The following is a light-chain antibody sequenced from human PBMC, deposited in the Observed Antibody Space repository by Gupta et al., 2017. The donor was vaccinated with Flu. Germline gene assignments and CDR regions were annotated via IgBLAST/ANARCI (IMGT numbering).Light chain of an antibody. CDR2: GAT. J-gene: IGKJ1*01. Sequence: GTLSLSQGGRATLSCRASQSVSNNFLAWYQQKVGQAPRLLLYGATSRAAGVPGRFSGSGSGTDFTLTISRLEPEDSAVYYCHQYSSSPRTFGQGTKV. CDR3: HQYSSSPRT. V-gene: IGKV3-20*01. CDR1: QSVSNNF.